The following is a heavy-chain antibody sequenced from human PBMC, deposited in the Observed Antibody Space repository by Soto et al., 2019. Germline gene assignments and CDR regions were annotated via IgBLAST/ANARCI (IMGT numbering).Heavy chain of an antibody. CDR1: RFTFGGYA. CDR3: AKAARDCGGDCYSSYFDS. V-gene: IGHV3-23*01. D-gene: IGHD2-21*02. CDR2: ITGNAANT. J-gene: IGHJ4*02. Sequence: GGSLRLSCSASRFTFGGYAMSWVRQTPGKGLEWVSGITGNAANTVYADSVKGRFTISRDNSKNALYLQLNSLRAEDTAVYFCAKAARDCGGDCYSSYFDSWGQGALVTVSS.